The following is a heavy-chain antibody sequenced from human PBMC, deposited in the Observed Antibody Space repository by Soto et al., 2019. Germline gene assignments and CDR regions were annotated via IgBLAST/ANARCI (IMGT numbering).Heavy chain of an antibody. CDR2: ITPILAVT. D-gene: IGHD3-10*01. CDR1: GAIFVSYT. Sequence: QVQLVQSGAEVKKPGSPVKVSCKASGAIFVSYTITWVRQAPGQGLEWMGKITPILAVTHYAQKFQGRVTITADKSTSTAYMEVSSLTSEDTAVYYCAVEDYSGSGSHFGWFDPWGQGTLVTVSS. V-gene: IGHV1-69*02. J-gene: IGHJ5*02. CDR3: AVEDYSGSGSHFGWFDP.